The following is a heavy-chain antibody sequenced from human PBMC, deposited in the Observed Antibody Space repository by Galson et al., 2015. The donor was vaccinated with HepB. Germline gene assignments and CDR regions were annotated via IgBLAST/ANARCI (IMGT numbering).Heavy chain of an antibody. CDR1: GDSVSSNGAA. V-gene: IGHV6-1*01. CDR3: ARSAGDLDY. J-gene: IGHJ4*02. CDR2: TYYRSKWYY. Sequence: CAISGDSVSSNGAAWNWIRQSPSRGLEWLGRTYYRSKWYYGYAVSVKSRITINPDTSKNLFSLHLNSVTPEDTAVYYCARSAGDLDYWGQGILVTVSS. D-gene: IGHD7-27*01.